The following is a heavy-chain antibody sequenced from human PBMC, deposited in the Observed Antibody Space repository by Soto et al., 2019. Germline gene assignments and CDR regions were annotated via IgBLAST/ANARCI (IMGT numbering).Heavy chain of an antibody. Sequence: ASVKVSCKASGDTFSSYTINWVRQAPGQGLEWMGWIIAINGITNYAQKFQGRVTITTDTSTSTAYMELSSLRSDDTAVYYCATFSQLRMGFDYWGQGTLVTVSS. D-gene: IGHD2-8*01. CDR2: IIAINGIT. CDR3: ATFSQLRMGFDY. CDR1: GDTFSSYT. J-gene: IGHJ4*02. V-gene: IGHV1-18*01.